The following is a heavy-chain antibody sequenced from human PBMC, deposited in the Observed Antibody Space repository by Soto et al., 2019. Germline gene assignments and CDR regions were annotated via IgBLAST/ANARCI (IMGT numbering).Heavy chain of an antibody. CDR3: TRGPRATSAGTSAH. Sequence: GGSLRLSCAASGFTFSSYWMHWVRQAPGKGLVWVSRINSDGSSINYADFVKGRLIISRDNAKNTLYLQMNDLRAEDSALYHCTRGPRATSAGTSAHWGQGTLVTVSA. CDR2: INSDGSSI. CDR1: GFTFSSYW. D-gene: IGHD6-13*01. J-gene: IGHJ4*02. V-gene: IGHV3-74*01.